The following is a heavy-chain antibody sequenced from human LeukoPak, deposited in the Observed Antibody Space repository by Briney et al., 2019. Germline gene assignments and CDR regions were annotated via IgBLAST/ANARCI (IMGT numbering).Heavy chain of an antibody. J-gene: IGHJ2*01. CDR2: IIPYTGKT. D-gene: IGHD3-22*01. CDR3: ARETHYYDSSGYRHWYFDL. CDR1: GYSFTSYG. V-gene: IGHV1-18*01. Sequence: ASVKVSCKASGYSFTSYGVTWVRQAPGQGLEWMGGIIPYTGKTNHAQHLQARVTMTADTSTSTAYVELRSLRSDDTAVYYCARETHYYDSSGYRHWYFDLWGRGTLVTVSS.